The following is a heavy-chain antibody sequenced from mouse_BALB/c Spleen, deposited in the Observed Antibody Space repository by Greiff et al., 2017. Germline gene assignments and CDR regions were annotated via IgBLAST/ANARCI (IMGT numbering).Heavy chain of an antibody. V-gene: IGHV5-9-4*01. Sequence: EVQVVESGGGLVKPGGSLKLSCAASGFTFSSYAMSWVRQSPEKRLEWVAEISSGGSYTYYPDTVTGRFTISRDNAKNTLYLEMSSLRSEDTAMYYCAREYDYDGAYWGQGTLVTVSA. D-gene: IGHD2-4*01. CDR1: GFTFSSYA. CDR2: ISSGGSYT. J-gene: IGHJ3*01. CDR3: AREYDYDGAY.